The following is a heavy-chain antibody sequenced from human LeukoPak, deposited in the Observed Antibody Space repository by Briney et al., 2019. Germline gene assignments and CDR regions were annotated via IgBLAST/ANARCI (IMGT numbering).Heavy chain of an antibody. D-gene: IGHD6-25*01. V-gene: IGHV4-34*01. CDR2: INHSGST. Sequence: SETLSLTCAVYGGSFSGYYWSWIRQPPGKGLEWIGEINHSGSTNYNPSLKSRVTISLDTSKNQFSLKLSSVTAADTAVYYCARGVSANRSLPPGWFDPWGQGTLVTVSS. J-gene: IGHJ5*02. CDR3: ARGVSANRSLPPGWFDP. CDR1: GGSFSGYY.